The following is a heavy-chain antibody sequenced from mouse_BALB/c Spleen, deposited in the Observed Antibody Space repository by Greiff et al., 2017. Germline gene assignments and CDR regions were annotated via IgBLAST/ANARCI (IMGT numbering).Heavy chain of an antibody. Sequence: EVMLVESGGGLVQPGGSLRLSCATSGFTFTDYYMSWVRQPPGKALEWLGFIRNKANGYTTEYSASVKGRFTISRDNSQSILYLQMNTLRAEDSATYYCARDYYGSSYEGFAYWGQGTLVTVSA. CDR1: GFTFTDYY. D-gene: IGHD1-1*01. J-gene: IGHJ3*01. CDR3: ARDYYGSSYEGFAY. V-gene: IGHV7-3*02. CDR2: IRNKANGYTT.